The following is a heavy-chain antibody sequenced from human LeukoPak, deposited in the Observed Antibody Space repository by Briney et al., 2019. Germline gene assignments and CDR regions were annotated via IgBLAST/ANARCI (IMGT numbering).Heavy chain of an antibody. CDR2: TRNKANSYTT. CDR3: TGARGTYRQFDY. D-gene: IGHD3-16*02. CDR1: GFTLSDHY. V-gene: IGHV3-72*01. J-gene: IGHJ4*02. Sequence: PGGSLRLSCAPSGFTLSDHYMDWVRQAPGKGLEWVARTRNKANSYTTEYAASGKGRFTISRDDSKNSLNLQMNSLKTEDTAVYYCTGARGTYRQFDYWGQGTLVTVSS.